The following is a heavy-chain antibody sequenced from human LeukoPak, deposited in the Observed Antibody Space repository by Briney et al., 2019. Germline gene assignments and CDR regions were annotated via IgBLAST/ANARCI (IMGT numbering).Heavy chain of an antibody. CDR1: GGSISSYY. Sequence: SETLSLTCTVSGGSISSYYWSWIRQPPGKGLEWIGYIYYSGSTNYNPSLKSRVTISVDTSKNQFSLKLSSVTAADMAVYYCARHGSSGHAFDIWGQGTMVTVSS. V-gene: IGHV4-59*08. D-gene: IGHD6-19*01. J-gene: IGHJ3*02. CDR2: IYYSGST. CDR3: ARHGSSGHAFDI.